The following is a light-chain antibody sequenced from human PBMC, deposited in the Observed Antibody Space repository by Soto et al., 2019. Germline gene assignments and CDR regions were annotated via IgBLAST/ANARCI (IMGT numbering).Light chain of an antibody. CDR1: SSNIGAAYD. CDR3: QSYDSSLSGWV. V-gene: IGLV1-40*01. J-gene: IGLJ3*02. Sequence: QSVLTQPPSVSGAPGQKVTISCTRSSSNIGAAYDVHWYQHLPATAPKLLIYGNNNRPSGVPDRFSGSKSGTSASLAITGLQAEDEADYYCQSYDSSLSGWVFGGGTKLTVL. CDR2: GNN.